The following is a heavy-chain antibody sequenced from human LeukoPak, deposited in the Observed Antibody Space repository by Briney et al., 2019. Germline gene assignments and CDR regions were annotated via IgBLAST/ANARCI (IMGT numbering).Heavy chain of an antibody. V-gene: IGHV4-34*01. CDR2: INHSGST. J-gene: IGHJ4*02. CDR1: GGSFSGYY. CDR3: ARGGQRWLQRTTVFDY. D-gene: IGHD5-24*01. Sequence: SETLSLTCAVYGGSFSGYYWSWIRQPPGKGLEWIGEINHSGSTNYNPSLKSRVTISVDTSKNQFSLKLSSVTAADTAMYYCARGGQRWLQRTTVFDYWGQGTLVTVSS.